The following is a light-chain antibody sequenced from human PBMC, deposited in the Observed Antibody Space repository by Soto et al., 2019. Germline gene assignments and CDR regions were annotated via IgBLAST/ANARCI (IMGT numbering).Light chain of an antibody. J-gene: IGKJ1*01. V-gene: IGKV3-15*01. CDR1: QNIRNN. CDR2: GAS. Sequence: LMTQSPASLSASLGERVTLSCRASQNIRNNLAWYQQKPGKSPNLLIYGASTVEAGGPGRFSGSGSGTEFSLLISSRQQQDVAIYYCQQYNNCPPWTFGEGTKVDLK. CDR3: QQYNNCPPWT.